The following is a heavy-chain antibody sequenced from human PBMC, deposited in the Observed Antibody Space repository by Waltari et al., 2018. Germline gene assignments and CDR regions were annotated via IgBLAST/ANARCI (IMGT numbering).Heavy chain of an antibody. CDR2: IYPSDSDA. CDR1: GYSFTNYW. J-gene: IGHJ2*01. V-gene: IGHV5-51*01. CDR3: ARSGTSSSRYFDL. D-gene: IGHD6-6*01. Sequence: EVQVVQSGSEVKQPGESLKISCKGSGYSFTNYWIGWVRQMPGKGLEWMGSIYPSDSDARYSPSFQGQVTISADRSISTAYLQWSSLKASDTAMYYCARSGTSSSRYFDLWSRGALVTVSS.